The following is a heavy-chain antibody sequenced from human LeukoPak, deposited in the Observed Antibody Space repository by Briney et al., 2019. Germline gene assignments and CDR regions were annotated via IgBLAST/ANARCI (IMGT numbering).Heavy chain of an antibody. CDR2: ISGDGGTT. Sequence: PGGSLRLSRAASGLTFSGFAMHWVRQAPGQGLDYVAAISGDGGTTYYAKSVKGRFTISRDNSKKTLSLQMGSLRPEDSAIYYCARESHQKRESYYYDCWGQGTLVTVSS. J-gene: IGHJ4*02. D-gene: IGHD3-16*01. CDR1: GLTFSGFA. V-gene: IGHV3-64*01. CDR3: ARESHQKRESYYYDC.